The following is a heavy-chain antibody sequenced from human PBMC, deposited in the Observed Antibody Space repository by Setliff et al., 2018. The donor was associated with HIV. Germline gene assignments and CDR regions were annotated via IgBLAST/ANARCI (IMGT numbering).Heavy chain of an antibody. Sequence: MLPETLSLTCYVTDDPISSYYWSWVRQPAGKGLEWIGRLYVSGDTNYNPSLKSRVTMSLDTSKKHFSLKLKSVTAADTAVYYCALTGHRLLRGYMDVWGKGTTVTVSS. CDR2: LYVSGDT. V-gene: IGHV4-4*07. D-gene: IGHD2-15*01. CDR1: DDPISSYY. J-gene: IGHJ6*03. CDR3: ALTGHRLLRGYMDV.